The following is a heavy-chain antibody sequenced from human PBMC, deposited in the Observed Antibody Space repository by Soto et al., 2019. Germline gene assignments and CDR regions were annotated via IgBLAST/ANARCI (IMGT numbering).Heavy chain of an antibody. CDR3: AKETGYSYGSQPNALDV. CDR2: ISSRGDKT. J-gene: IGHJ6*02. D-gene: IGHD1-26*01. V-gene: IGHV3-23*01. CDR1: GFMFNRYA. Sequence: HPGGSLRLSCVGSGFMFNRYAMNWVRQAPGKGLEWVSIISSRGDKTSYAESVKGRFTISRDDSRNTLFLHMNSLWAEDTAIYYCAKETGYSYGSQPNALDVWGQGTTVTVSS.